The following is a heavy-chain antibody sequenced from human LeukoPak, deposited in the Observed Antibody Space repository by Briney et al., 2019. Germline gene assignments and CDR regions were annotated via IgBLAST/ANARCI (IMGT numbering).Heavy chain of an antibody. CDR3: ARLGGYCSSTSRYPDVNWFDP. CDR2: IYPGDSDT. CDR1: GYSFTSYW. Sequence: GESLKISCKGSGYSFTSYWIGWVRQMPGKGLEWMGIIYPGDSDTRYSPSFQGQVTISADKSISTAYLQWSSLKASDTAMYYCARLGGYCSSTSRYPDVNWFDPWGQGTLVTVSS. V-gene: IGHV5-51*01. D-gene: IGHD2-2*01. J-gene: IGHJ5*02.